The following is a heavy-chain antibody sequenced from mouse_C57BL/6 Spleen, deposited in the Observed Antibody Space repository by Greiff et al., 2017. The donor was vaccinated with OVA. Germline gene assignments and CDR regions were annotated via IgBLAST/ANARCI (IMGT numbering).Heavy chain of an antibody. CDR2: IYPSDSET. D-gene: IGHD6-5*01. V-gene: IGHV1-61*01. J-gene: IGHJ4*01. Sequence: VQLQQPGAELVRPGSSVKLSCKASGYTFTSYWMDWVKQRPGQGLEWIGNIYPSDSETHYNQKFKDKATLTVDKSSSTAYMQLSSLTSEDSAVYYCAREGILLAMDYWGQGTSVTVSS. CDR3: AREGILLAMDY. CDR1: GYTFTSYW.